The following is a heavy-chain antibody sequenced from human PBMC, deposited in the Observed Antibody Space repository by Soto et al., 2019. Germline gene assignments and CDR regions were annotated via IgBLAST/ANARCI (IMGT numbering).Heavy chain of an antibody. Sequence: EVQLVASGGGLVQPGGSLRLSCAASGFTFSSYDMHWVRHATGKGLEWVSAIGTAGDTYYPGSVKGRFTISRENAKNSWYLEMSSRRAEDTAVYYCARGVRVLEWATGGWYFDLWGRGTLVTVSS. J-gene: IGHJ2*01. D-gene: IGHD3-3*01. CDR1: GFTFSSYD. CDR2: IGTAGDT. CDR3: ARGVRVLEWATGGWYFDL. V-gene: IGHV3-13*01.